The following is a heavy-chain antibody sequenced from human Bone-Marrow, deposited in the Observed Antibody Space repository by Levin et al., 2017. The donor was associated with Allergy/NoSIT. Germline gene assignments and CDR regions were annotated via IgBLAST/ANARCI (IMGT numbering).Heavy chain of an antibody. J-gene: IGHJ4*02. Sequence: SQTLSLTCTVSGGSMNTYYWTWIRQPPGKGLEWIGHIYHSGYTRYNPSLTSRVAMSIDTSKNQFSLNLTSVTAADTAVYYCARAFSSGWYIDYWGQGTLVAVSS. D-gene: IGHD6-25*01. V-gene: IGHV4-59*01. CDR1: GGSMNTYY. CDR3: ARAFSSGWYIDY. CDR2: IYHSGYT.